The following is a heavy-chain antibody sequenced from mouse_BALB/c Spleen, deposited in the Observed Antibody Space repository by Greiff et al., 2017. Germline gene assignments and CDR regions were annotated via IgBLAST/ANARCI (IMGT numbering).Heavy chain of an antibody. CDR2: IWAGGST. J-gene: IGHJ3*01. CDR1: GFSLTSYG. V-gene: IGHV2-9*02. D-gene: IGHD2-14*01. Sequence: VQLQQSGPGLVAPSQSLSITCTVSGFSLTSYGVHWVRQPPGKGLEWLGVIWAGGSTNYNSALMSRLSISKDNSKSQVFLKMNRLQTDDTAMYYCARDPGTYYRYDAWFAYWGQGTLVTVSA. CDR3: ARDPGTYYRYDAWFAY.